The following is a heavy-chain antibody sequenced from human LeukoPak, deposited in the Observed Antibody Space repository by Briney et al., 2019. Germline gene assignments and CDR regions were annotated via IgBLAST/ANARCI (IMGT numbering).Heavy chain of an antibody. CDR3: TRPRPGDLYAFDI. CDR1: GFTFTSYW. CDR2: VNGDGSTT. Sequence: PGGSLRLSCAASGFTFTSYWMHWVRQASGKGLVWVSRVNGDGSTTGYADSVQGRFTISRDNAKNTLHLQMNSLRAEDTAVYYCTRPRPGDLYAFDIWGRGTVVTVSS. D-gene: IGHD4-17*01. V-gene: IGHV3-74*01. J-gene: IGHJ3*02.